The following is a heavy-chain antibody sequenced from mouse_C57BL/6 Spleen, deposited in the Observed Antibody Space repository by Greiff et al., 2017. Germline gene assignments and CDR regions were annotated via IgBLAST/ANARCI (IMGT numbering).Heavy chain of an antibody. CDR3: ARGGTGTFFDY. J-gene: IGHJ2*01. Sequence: EVQLQQSGPELVKPGASVKISCKASGYSFTGYYMNWVKQSPEKSLEWIGEINPSTGGTTYNQKFKAKATLTVDKSSSPAYMQLKGLTSEDSAVYYCARGGTGTFFDYWGQGTTLTVSS. CDR2: INPSTGGT. V-gene: IGHV1-42*01. CDR1: GYSFTGYY. D-gene: IGHD4-1*01.